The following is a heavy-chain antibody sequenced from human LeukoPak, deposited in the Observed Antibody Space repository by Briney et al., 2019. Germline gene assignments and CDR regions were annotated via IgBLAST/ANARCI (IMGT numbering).Heavy chain of an antibody. CDR1: GFTFSSYA. CDR3: AKDRGIAAAGIFDY. CDR2: ISYDGSNK. J-gene: IGHJ4*02. Sequence: GGSLRLSCAASGFTFSSYAMSWVRQAPGKGLEWVAVISYDGSNKYYADSVKGRFTISRDNSKNTLYLQMNSLRAEDTAVYYCAKDRGIAAAGIFDYWGQGTLVTVSS. V-gene: IGHV3-30*18. D-gene: IGHD6-13*01.